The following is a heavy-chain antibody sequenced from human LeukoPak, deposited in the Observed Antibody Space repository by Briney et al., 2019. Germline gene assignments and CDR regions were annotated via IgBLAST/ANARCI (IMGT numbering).Heavy chain of an antibody. Sequence: GGSLRLSCAASGFTFTNYWMSWVRQAPGTGLEWVANIKQDGNEKYYVDSVRGRFTITRDNAKNSLYLQMNSLRAEDTAVYYCAREHYDILTGYLVYWGQGTLVTVSS. J-gene: IGHJ4*02. V-gene: IGHV3-7*01. D-gene: IGHD3-9*01. CDR1: GFTFTNYW. CDR3: AREHYDILTGYLVY. CDR2: IKQDGNEK.